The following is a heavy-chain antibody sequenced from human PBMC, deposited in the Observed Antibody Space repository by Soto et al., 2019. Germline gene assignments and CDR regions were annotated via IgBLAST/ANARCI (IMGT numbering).Heavy chain of an antibody. CDR3: ARMDDSSGYLPDAFDI. Sequence: GASVKVSCKASGYTFPSYYMHWVRQAPGQGLEWMGIINPSGGSTSYAQKFQGRVTMTRDTSTSTVYMELSSLRSEDTAVYYCARMDDSSGYLPDAFDIWGQGTMDPVSS. V-gene: IGHV1-46*01. CDR1: GYTFPSYY. CDR2: INPSGGST. D-gene: IGHD3-22*01. J-gene: IGHJ3*02.